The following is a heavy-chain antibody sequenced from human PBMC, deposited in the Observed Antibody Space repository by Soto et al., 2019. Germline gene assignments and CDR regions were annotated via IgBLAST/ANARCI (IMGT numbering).Heavy chain of an antibody. CDR3: AREGYTFGPGAVSGAFDI. Sequence: ASVKVSCKASGYTFTTYDISWVRQAPGQGLEWMGRISTYNGNTNYPQSLQGRLTMTTDTSTTTAYMELRSLRSEDTAIYFCAREGYTFGPGAVSGAFDIWGQGTMVTVS. J-gene: IGHJ3*02. CDR2: ISTYNGNT. CDR1: GYTFTTYD. D-gene: IGHD1-1*01. V-gene: IGHV1-18*01.